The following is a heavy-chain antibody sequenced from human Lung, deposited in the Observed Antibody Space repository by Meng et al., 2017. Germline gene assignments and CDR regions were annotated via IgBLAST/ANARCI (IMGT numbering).Heavy chain of an antibody. CDR1: GVSFSDYY. CDR3: ARGPTTMAHDFDY. Sequence: LQPWGAGLLKPSATLSLTCVVSGVSFSDYYWSWIRQPPGKGLEWIGEINHSGSTNYNPSLESRATISVDTSQNNLSLKLSSVTAADSAVYYCARGPTTMAHDFDYWGQGTLVTVSS. J-gene: IGHJ4*02. D-gene: IGHD4-11*01. V-gene: IGHV4-34*01. CDR2: INHSGST.